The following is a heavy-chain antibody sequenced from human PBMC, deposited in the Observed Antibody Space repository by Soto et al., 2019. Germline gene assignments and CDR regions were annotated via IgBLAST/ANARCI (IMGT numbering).Heavy chain of an antibody. Sequence: GGSLRLSCAASGFTPSSYWMHWVRPAPGKGLVWVSRINSDGSSTSYADSVKGRFTISRDNAKNTLYLQMNSLRAEDTAVYYCARDTYYYDSSGYFWFDPWGQGTLVTVSS. V-gene: IGHV3-74*01. CDR2: INSDGSST. CDR3: ARDTYYYDSSGYFWFDP. CDR1: GFTPSSYW. D-gene: IGHD3-22*01. J-gene: IGHJ5*02.